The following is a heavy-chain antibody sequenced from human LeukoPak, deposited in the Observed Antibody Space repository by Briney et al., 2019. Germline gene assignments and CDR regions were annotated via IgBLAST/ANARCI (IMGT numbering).Heavy chain of an antibody. CDR2: INHSGST. CDR3: ARSMTTVTTGWFDP. CDR1: GGSISSYY. D-gene: IGHD4-17*01. V-gene: IGHV4-34*01. J-gene: IGHJ5*02. Sequence: PSETLSLTCTVSGGSISSYYWSWIRQPAGKGLEWIEEINHSGSTNYNPSLKSRVTISVDTSKNQFSLKLSSVTAADTAVYYCARSMTTVTTGWFDPWGQGTLVTVSS.